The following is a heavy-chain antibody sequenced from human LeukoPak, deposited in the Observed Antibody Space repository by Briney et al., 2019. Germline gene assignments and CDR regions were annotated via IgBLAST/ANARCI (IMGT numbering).Heavy chain of an antibody. V-gene: IGHV4-59*01. J-gene: IGHJ5*02. CDR3: ARRPYYYDSSGYYYGWFDP. Sequence: SETLSLTCTVSGGSISSYYWSWIRQPPGKGLEWIGYIYYSGSTNYNPSLKSRVIISVDTSKNQFSLKLSSVTAADTAVYYCARRPYYYDSSGYYYGWFDPWGQGTLVTVSS. CDR1: GGSISSYY. CDR2: IYYSGST. D-gene: IGHD3-22*01.